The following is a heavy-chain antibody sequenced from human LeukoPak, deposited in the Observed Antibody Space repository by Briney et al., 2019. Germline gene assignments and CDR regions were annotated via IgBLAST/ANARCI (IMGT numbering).Heavy chain of an antibody. V-gene: IGHV3-30-3*01. CDR2: ISYDGSNK. J-gene: IGHJ4*02. CDR3: ARDPWELNWCLDY. D-gene: IGHD1-26*01. Sequence: GGSLRLSCAASGFTFSSYAMHWVRQAPGKGLEWVAVISYDGSNKYYADSVKGRFTISRDNSKNTLYLQMNSLRDEDTAVYYCARDPWELNWCLDYWGQGTLVTVSS. CDR1: GFTFSSYA.